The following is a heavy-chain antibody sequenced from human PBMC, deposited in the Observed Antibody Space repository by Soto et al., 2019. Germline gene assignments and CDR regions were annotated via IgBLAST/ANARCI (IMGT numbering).Heavy chain of an antibody. CDR1: GFTFGNHW. Sequence: EVQLVESGGGLVQLGGSLRLSCAASGFTFGNHWMSWGRQAPGKGLEGVASIKEDGSERYYADSLRGRFTISRDNAKNTLYLEMNSLGAEDTAVYYCARLSGWGWFDFWGQGALVTVSP. D-gene: IGHD1-26*01. V-gene: IGHV3-7*01. CDR2: IKEDGSER. CDR3: ARLSGWGWFDF. J-gene: IGHJ5*01.